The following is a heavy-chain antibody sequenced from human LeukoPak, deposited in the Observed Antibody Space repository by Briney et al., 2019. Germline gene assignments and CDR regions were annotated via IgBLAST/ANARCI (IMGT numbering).Heavy chain of an antibody. V-gene: IGHV3-30*02. Sequence: GGSLRLSCAASGFIFSTYRMHCVRQAPGRGLEWVAFMRSDGSDEYYAGSVKGRFTISRDNSKNTLFLQMNSLRAEDTAVYYCGKHDSSSYYWGQGTLVTVSS. CDR2: MRSDGSDE. J-gene: IGHJ4*02. D-gene: IGHD3-22*01. CDR3: GKHDSSSYY. CDR1: GFIFSTYR.